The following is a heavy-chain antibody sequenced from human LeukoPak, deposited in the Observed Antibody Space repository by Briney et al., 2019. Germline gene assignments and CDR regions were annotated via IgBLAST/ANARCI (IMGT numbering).Heavy chain of an antibody. CDR2: IYSGGST. Sequence: GGSLRLSCAASGFTVSSNYMSWVPQAPGKGLEWVSVIYSGGSTYYADSVKGRFTISRHNSKNTLYLQMNSLRAEDTAVYYCAASGEGNWFDPWGQGTLVTVSS. D-gene: IGHD6-25*01. CDR3: AASGEGNWFDP. J-gene: IGHJ5*02. V-gene: IGHV3-53*04. CDR1: GFTVSSNY.